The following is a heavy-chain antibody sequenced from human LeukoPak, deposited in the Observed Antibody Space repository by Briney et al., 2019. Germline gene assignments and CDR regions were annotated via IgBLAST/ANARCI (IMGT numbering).Heavy chain of an antibody. CDR3: VRQYGSGSYYVFDI. D-gene: IGHD3-10*01. CDR2: ISGYNGNT. J-gene: IGHJ3*02. V-gene: IGHV1-18*01. CDR1: GYTFTSYG. Sequence: ASVKVSCKASGYTFTSYGITWVRQAPGQGLEWMGCISGYNGNTHYAQKLQGRVTMTTDTSTSTAYMELRSLTSDDTAVYYCVRQYGSGSYYVFDIWGQGTMVTVSS.